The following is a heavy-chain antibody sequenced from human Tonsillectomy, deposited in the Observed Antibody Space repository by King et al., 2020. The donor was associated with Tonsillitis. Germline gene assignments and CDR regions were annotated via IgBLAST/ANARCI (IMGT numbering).Heavy chain of an antibody. CDR2: ISWDGGST. Sequence: VQLQESGGVVVQPGGSLRLSCTASGFTFDDYTMHWVRQAPGKGLEWGSLISWDGGSTYYADSVKGRFTISRDNSKNSLYLQMNSLRTEDTALYYCAKALPRIAAAGSLDYWGQGTLVTVSS. CDR3: AKALPRIAAAGSLDY. D-gene: IGHD6-13*01. J-gene: IGHJ4*02. V-gene: IGHV3-43*01. CDR1: GFTFDDYT.